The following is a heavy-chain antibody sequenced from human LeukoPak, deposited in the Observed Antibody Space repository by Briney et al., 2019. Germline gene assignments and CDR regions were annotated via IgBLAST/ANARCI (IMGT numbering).Heavy chain of an antibody. D-gene: IGHD4-23*01. CDR3: ARHEPSYGVTSPYFDY. CDR1: GYSFTTYL. J-gene: IGHJ4*02. Sequence: GESLKISCKCSGYSFTTYLIGWVRQMPGKGLEWMGIIYPGDSETRYSPAFQGQVHISADKSISTAYLQWSSLKASDTAMYYCARHEPSYGVTSPYFDYWGQGTLVTVSS. V-gene: IGHV5-51*01. CDR2: IYPGDSET.